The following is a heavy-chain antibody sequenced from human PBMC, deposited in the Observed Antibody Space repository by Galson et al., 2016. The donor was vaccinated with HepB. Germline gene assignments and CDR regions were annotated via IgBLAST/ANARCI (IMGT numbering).Heavy chain of an antibody. V-gene: IGHV4-34*01. Sequence: SETLSLTCAVSSGSFTGYYWSWIRQAPGKGLEWVGEITHGGSANYNPSLDGRLTLSVDTSNNHFSLNLTSVTAADTAVYYCARGSPEYDVLTGHYKGYFTSWGPGTLVTVSS. CDR3: ARGSPEYDVLTGHYKGYFTS. CDR2: ITHGGSA. D-gene: IGHD3-9*01. J-gene: IGHJ4*02. CDR1: SGSFTGYY.